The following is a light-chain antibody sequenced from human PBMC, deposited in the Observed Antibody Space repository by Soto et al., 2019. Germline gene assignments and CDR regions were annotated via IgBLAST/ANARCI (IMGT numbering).Light chain of an antibody. CDR1: QSVSSY. CDR2: DAS. V-gene: IGKV3-11*01. J-gene: IGKJ4*01. Sequence: EIVLTQSPATLSLSPGERAALSCRASQSVSSYLAWYQQKPGQAPRLLLYDASKRATGIPARFSGRGSGTDFTLTISSLEPEDFAVYFCQQRSNWPSTFGGGTKVEI. CDR3: QQRSNWPST.